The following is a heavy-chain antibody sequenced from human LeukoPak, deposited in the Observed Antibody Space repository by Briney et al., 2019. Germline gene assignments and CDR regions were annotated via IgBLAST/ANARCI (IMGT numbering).Heavy chain of an antibody. Sequence: SETLSLTCAVSGGSISSSNWWSWVRQPPGKGLEWIGEIYHSGSTNYNPSLKSRVTISVDKSKNQFSLKLSSVTAADTAVYYCARYRGANGYYLDNWGQGTLVTVSS. J-gene: IGHJ4*02. D-gene: IGHD3-10*01. CDR2: IYHSGST. CDR3: ARYRGANGYYLDN. CDR1: GGSISSSNW. V-gene: IGHV4-4*02.